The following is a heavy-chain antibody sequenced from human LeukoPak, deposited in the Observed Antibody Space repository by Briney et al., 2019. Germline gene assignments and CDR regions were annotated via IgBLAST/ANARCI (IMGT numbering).Heavy chain of an antibody. D-gene: IGHD1-26*01. CDR3: ARPRGARPSGALDY. CDR1: GGSFSGYY. Sequence: SETLSLTCAVYGGSFSGYYWSWIRQPPGKGLEWIGEINHSGSTNYNPSLKSRVTISVDTSKNQFSLKLSSVTAADTAVYYCARPRGARPSGALDYWGQGTLVTVSS. J-gene: IGHJ4*02. CDR2: INHSGST. V-gene: IGHV4-34*01.